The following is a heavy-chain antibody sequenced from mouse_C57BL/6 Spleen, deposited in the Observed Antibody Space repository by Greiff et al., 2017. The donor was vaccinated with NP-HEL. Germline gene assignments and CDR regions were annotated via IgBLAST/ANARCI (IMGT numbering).Heavy chain of an antibody. CDR2: IDPENGDT. CDR3: TTGGYYV. J-gene: IGHJ2*01. V-gene: IGHV14-4*01. CDR1: GFNIKDDY. D-gene: IGHD2-3*01. Sequence: VQLKQSGAELVRPGASVKLSCTASGFNIKDDYMHWVKQRPEQGLEWIGWIDPENGDTEYASKFQGKATITADTSSNTAYLQLSSLTSEDTAVYYCTTGGYYVWGQGTTLTVSS.